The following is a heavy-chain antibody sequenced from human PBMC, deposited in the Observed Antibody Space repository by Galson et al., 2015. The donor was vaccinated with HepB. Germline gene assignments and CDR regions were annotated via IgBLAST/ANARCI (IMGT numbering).Heavy chain of an antibody. CDR2: IKEDGSGK. CDR1: GFTFSNYW. Sequence: SLRLSCAASGFTFSNYWMSWVRQAPGKGLEWVANIKEDGSGKNYVDSVKGRFTITRDNAENSLHLQMNSLRDDDTALYYCARGFSYHIYRGQGTRVTVSS. V-gene: IGHV3-7*01. D-gene: IGHD3-16*02. J-gene: IGHJ4*02. CDR3: ARGFSYHIY.